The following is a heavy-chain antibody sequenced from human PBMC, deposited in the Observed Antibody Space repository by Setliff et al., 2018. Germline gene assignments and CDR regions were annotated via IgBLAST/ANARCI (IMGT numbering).Heavy chain of an antibody. Sequence: KPSETLSLTCAVSGYSISSDSYWGWLRQPPGKGLEWIASIYHTGSTYYNPSLKSRITMSVDTSKNQFSLKLTSVTAADTAVYYCARDVFPYHYEGAFDIWGQGTMVTVSS. D-gene: IGHD3-22*01. CDR2: IYHTGST. J-gene: IGHJ3*02. V-gene: IGHV4-38-2*02. CDR3: ARDVFPYHYEGAFDI. CDR1: GYSISSDSY.